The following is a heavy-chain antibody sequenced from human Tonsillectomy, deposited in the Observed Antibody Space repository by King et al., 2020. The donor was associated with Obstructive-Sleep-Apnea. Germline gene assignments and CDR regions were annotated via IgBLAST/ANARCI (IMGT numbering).Heavy chain of an antibody. CDR1: GYTFSIFG. CDR2: ISAYNGDT. Sequence: VQLVESGTEVKKPGASVKVSCKASGYTFSIFGISWVRQAPGQGLEWMGWISAYNGDTNYAQKLQGRVTMNTDTSTSTAYMELRSLRSDDTAVYYCARDRIDCGDYSGYDDWGQGTLVTVSS. J-gene: IGHJ4*02. D-gene: IGHD4-17*01. V-gene: IGHV1-18*04. CDR3: ARDRIDCGDYSGYDD.